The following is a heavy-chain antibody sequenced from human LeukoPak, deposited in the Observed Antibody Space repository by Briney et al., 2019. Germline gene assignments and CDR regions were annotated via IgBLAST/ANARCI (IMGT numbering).Heavy chain of an antibody. Sequence: PSETLSLTCTVSGDSISSYYWSWLRQPPGKGLEWLGYIYTSGSTNYNPSLKSRVTISVDTSKNQFSLKLSSVTAADTAVYYCARLPRHCSSTSCPIDYWGQGTLVTVSS. CDR1: GDSISSYY. CDR2: IYTSGST. D-gene: IGHD2-2*01. J-gene: IGHJ4*02. V-gene: IGHV4-4*09. CDR3: ARLPRHCSSTSCPIDY.